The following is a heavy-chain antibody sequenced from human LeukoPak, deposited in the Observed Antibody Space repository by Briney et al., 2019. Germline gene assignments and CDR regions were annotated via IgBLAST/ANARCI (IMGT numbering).Heavy chain of an antibody. CDR1: GFTFSSYS. Sequence: PGGSLRLSCAAPGFTFSSYSMNWVRQAPGKGLEWVSSISSSSSYIYYADSVKGRFTISRDNAKNSLYLQMNSLRAEDTAVYYCARDQYYDFWSGYSPTNYYYYYMDVWGKGTTVTVSS. CDR2: ISSSSSYI. J-gene: IGHJ6*03. V-gene: IGHV3-21*01. CDR3: ARDQYYDFWSGYSPTNYYYYYMDV. D-gene: IGHD3-3*01.